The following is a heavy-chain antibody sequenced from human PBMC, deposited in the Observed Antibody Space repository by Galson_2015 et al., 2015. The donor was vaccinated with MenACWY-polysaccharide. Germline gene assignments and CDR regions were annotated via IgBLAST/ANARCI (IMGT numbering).Heavy chain of an antibody. CDR1: GFTFSNFW. D-gene: IGHD3-10*01. J-gene: IGHJ4*02. V-gene: IGHV3-7*01. Sequence: SLRLSCAAPGFTFSNFWMSWVRQAPGKELEWVASIKQDGSEKYLVDSVKGRFTISRDNAENSLFLQMNSLRAEDTAVYYCARERRVRGVFFDQWGQGTLVTVSS. CDR3: ARERRVRGVFFDQ. CDR2: IKQDGSEK.